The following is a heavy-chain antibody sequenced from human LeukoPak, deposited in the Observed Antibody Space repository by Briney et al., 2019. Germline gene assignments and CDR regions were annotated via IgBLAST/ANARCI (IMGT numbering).Heavy chain of an antibody. CDR3: ARDYYGSGSYYSPSYYYYYGMDV. J-gene: IGHJ6*02. V-gene: IGHV4-59*01. CDR2: IYYSGST. CDR1: GGSISSYY. D-gene: IGHD3-10*01. Sequence: SETLSLTCTVSGGSISSYYWSWIRQPPGKGLEWIGYIYYSGSTNYNPSLKSRVTISVDTSKNQFSLKLSSVTAADTAVYYCARDYYGSGSYYSPSYYYYYGMDVWGQGATVTVSS.